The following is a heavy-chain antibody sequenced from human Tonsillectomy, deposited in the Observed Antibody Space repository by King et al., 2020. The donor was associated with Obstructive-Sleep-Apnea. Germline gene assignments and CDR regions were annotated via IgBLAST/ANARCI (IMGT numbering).Heavy chain of an antibody. Sequence: VQLVQSGAEVKKPESSVKVSCKASGGSFSSDAISWVRRAPGQGLEGMGGIIPIFGKVDYAQKFQGRVTVTADESTSTGYMELNSLRSEDTAVYYCARPSVAGTGYFQNWGQGTLVTVSS. J-gene: IGHJ1*01. CDR2: IIPIFGKV. CDR1: GGSFSSDA. CDR3: ARPSVAGTGYFQN. V-gene: IGHV1-69*12. D-gene: IGHD6-19*01.